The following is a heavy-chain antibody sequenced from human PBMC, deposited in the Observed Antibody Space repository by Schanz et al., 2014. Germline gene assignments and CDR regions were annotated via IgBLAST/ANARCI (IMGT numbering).Heavy chain of an antibody. CDR2: ISGSGGST. J-gene: IGHJ4*02. D-gene: IGHD2-8*02. Sequence: EVHLVESGGGLVQPGGSLRLSCAASGFTFSSYAMSWVRQAPGKGLEWVSAISGSGGSTYYADSVKGRFTISRDNSKNTLYLQMSSLRAEDTAVYYCAKSLESCPGGRCSRGYFDYWGQGTLVTVSS. CDR1: GFTFSSYA. CDR3: AKSLESCPGGRCSRGYFDY. V-gene: IGHV3-23*04.